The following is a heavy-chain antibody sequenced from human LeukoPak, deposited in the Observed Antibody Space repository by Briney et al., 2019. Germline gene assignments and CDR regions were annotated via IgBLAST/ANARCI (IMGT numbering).Heavy chain of an antibody. CDR3: ARDRRWSSTSCPNWFDS. J-gene: IGHJ5*01. CDR2: IDPNSGGT. Sequence: GASLKLSCKASGYTFTGYYMHWVRQAPGQGLEWMGRIDPNSGGTNYAQKFQGRVTMTRDTSISPAYMELSRLRSDDTAVYYCARDRRWSSTSCPNWFDSWRQGTMVTVSS. V-gene: IGHV1-2*06. CDR1: GYTFTGYY. D-gene: IGHD2-2*01.